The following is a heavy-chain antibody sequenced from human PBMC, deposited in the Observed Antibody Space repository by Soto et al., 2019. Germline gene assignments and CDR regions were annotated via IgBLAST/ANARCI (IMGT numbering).Heavy chain of an antibody. J-gene: IGHJ4*02. V-gene: IGHV3-23*01. CDR1: GFTFNSYA. CDR2: ISGSGDGT. Sequence: GGSLRLSCAASGFTFNSYALSWVRQAPGKGLEWVSAISGSGDGTDYAASVKGRFTISRDNSKNTLYLQMNSLRAEDTAVYYCAGPGYSSQDYWGQGALVTVS. D-gene: IGHD5-18*01. CDR3: AGPGYSSQDY.